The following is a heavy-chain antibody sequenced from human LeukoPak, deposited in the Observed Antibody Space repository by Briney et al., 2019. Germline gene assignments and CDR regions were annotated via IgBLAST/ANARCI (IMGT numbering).Heavy chain of an antibody. CDR1: GFTFSSYW. D-gene: IGHD2-2*01. V-gene: IGHV3-74*01. J-gene: IGHJ5*02. CDR3: ARDPPIVVVPAAIDWNWFDP. Sequence: GGSLRLSCAASGFTFSSYWMHWVRQAPGKGLVWVSRINSDGSSTSYADSAKGRFTISRDKAKTRLYLQMNSLRAEDTAVYYCARDPPIVVVPAAIDWNWFDPWGQGTLVTVSS. CDR2: INSDGSST.